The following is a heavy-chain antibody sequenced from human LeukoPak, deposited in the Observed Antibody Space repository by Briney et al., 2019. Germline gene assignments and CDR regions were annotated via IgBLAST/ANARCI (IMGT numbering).Heavy chain of an antibody. D-gene: IGHD3-22*01. V-gene: IGHV4-59*08. CDR3: ARHRSYISGYFDAFDF. CDR1: GGSISSYY. J-gene: IGHJ3*01. CDR2: IYYSGST. Sequence: PSETLSLTCTVSGGSISSYYWSWIRQPPGKGLEWIGYIYYSGSTNYNPSLKSRVTISVDTSKNQFSLKLSSVTAADTAVYYCARHRSYISGYFDAFDFWGQGTMVTVSS.